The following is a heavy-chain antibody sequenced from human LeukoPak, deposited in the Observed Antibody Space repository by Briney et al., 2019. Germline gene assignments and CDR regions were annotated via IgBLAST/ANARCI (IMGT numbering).Heavy chain of an antibody. J-gene: IGHJ5*02. V-gene: IGHV3-23*01. Sequence: GGSLRLSCAASGFTFSSYGMSWVRQAPGKGLEWVSAIRGSGGSTYYADSVKGRFTISRDNSKNTLYLQMDSLRVEDTAVYYCANGSSLISGYSYSWFDPWGQGTLVTVSS. CDR1: GFTFSSYG. D-gene: IGHD3-22*01. CDR3: ANGSSLISGYSYSWFDP. CDR2: IRGSGGST.